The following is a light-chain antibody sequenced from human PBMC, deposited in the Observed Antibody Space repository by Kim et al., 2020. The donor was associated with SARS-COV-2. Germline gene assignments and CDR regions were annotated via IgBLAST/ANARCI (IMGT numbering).Light chain of an antibody. J-gene: IGKJ2*01. CDR2: AAS. Sequence: EVVLTQSPATLSLSPGEGATLSCRASQSVTSSNLAWYQQRPGQAPRLLMYAASKRATDIPARFTGSGSGTDFTLTISSLEPEDFAVYYCQHRSSWPPYTFGQGTKLEIK. CDR1: QSVTSSN. CDR3: QHRSSWPPYT. V-gene: IGKV3-11*01.